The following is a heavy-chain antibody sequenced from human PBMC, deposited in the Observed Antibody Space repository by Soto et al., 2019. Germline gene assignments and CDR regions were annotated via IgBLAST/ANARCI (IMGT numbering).Heavy chain of an antibody. CDR3: AAGGGLTRYY. V-gene: IGHV4-30-2*01. CDR2: IYHSGST. Sequence: TLSRTCAVSGGSISRGCYPWSWIRQPPGKGPEWIGYIYHSGSTYYNPSLKSRVTISVDRSKNQFSLKLSSVTAADTAVYYCAAGGGLTRYYWGQGTLVTVSS. J-gene: IGHJ4*02. D-gene: IGHD1-26*01. CDR1: GGSISRGCYP.